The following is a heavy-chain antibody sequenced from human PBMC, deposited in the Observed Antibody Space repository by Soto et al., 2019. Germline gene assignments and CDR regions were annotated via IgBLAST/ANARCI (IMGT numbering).Heavy chain of an antibody. CDR1: GFTFNSFA. CDR3: AKEMQMHLVRLYFDS. V-gene: IGHV3-23*01. D-gene: IGHD6-13*01. J-gene: IGHJ4*02. Sequence: PGGSLRRSCAACGFTFNSFAMSWVRQAPGKGLEWVSAIVASGGTTYYADSVKGRFTISRDNSKNTLYLQMNSLRAEDAAVYYCAKEMQMHLVRLYFDSWGQGTLVTVSS. CDR2: IVASGGTT.